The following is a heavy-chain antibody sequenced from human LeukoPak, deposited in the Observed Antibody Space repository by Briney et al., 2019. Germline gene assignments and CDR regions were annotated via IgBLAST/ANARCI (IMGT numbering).Heavy chain of an antibody. CDR2: IIPIFGTA. Sequence: SVKVSCKASGGTFSSYAISWVRQAPGQGLEWKGGIIPIFGTASYAQKFQGRVTITADESTSTAYMELSSLRSEDTAVYYCARVYQQLPYYYGMDVWGQGTTVTVSS. D-gene: IGHD6-13*01. V-gene: IGHV1-69*13. CDR1: GGTFSSYA. CDR3: ARVYQQLPYYYGMDV. J-gene: IGHJ6*02.